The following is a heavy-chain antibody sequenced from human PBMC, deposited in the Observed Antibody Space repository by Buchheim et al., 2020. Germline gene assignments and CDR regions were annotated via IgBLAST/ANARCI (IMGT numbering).Heavy chain of an antibody. CDR3: ARDFSGWSRVY. V-gene: IGHV3-21*01. D-gene: IGHD6-19*01. Sequence: DVQLVESGGGLVMPGGSLTLSCVTSGFSFSPFGMTWVRQAPGKGLEWVATVGSGHHTFYADLVEGRFTVPRDNARSSVYLQLNSLRAEDTAVYFCARDFSGWSRVYWGQGTL. J-gene: IGHJ4*02. CDR2: VGSGHHT. CDR1: GFSFSPFG.